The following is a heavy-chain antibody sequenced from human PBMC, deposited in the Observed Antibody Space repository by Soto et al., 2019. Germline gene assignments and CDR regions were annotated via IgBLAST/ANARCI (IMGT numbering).Heavy chain of an antibody. CDR3: ARDYGDYFLFTLHY. CDR1: GYTFTSYG. D-gene: IGHD4-17*01. J-gene: IGHJ4*02. Sequence: QVQLVQSGAEVKKPGASVKVSCKASGYTFTSYGISWVRQAPGHGLEWMGWISASNGNTNYAQKLQGRVTMTTDTSTSTAYMELRSLRSDDPAVYYCARDYGDYFLFTLHYWGQGTLVTVSS. V-gene: IGHV1-18*01. CDR2: ISASNGNT.